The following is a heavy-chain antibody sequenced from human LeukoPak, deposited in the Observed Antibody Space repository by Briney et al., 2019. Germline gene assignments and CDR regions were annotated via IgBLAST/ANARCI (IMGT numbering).Heavy chain of an antibody. CDR3: AREFPTTSYDILTGYYNPNFDY. CDR1: GYTFTSYG. V-gene: IGHV1-18*01. CDR2: VSAYNGNT. Sequence: ASVKVSCKASGYTFTSYGISWVRQAPGQGLEWMGWVSAYNGNTNYAQKLQGRVTMTTDTSTCTAYMELRSLRSDDTAVYYCAREFPTTSYDILTGYYNPNFDYWGQGTLVTVSS. D-gene: IGHD3-9*01. J-gene: IGHJ4*02.